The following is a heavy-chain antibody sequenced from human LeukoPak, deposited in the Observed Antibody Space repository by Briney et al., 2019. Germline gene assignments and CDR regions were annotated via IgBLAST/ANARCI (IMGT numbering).Heavy chain of an antibody. D-gene: IGHD1-26*01. V-gene: IGHV3-64D*09. CDR3: VKSGTWADFDS. Sequence: GGSLRLSCSASGFTFSSYGMHWVRHAPGKGLEYVSGISNKGGSTYYADSVKGRFTISRDNSKNTLLLQMSSLRADDTAVYYCVKSGTWADFDSWGQGTLVTVSS. J-gene: IGHJ4*02. CDR2: ISNKGGST. CDR1: GFTFSSYG.